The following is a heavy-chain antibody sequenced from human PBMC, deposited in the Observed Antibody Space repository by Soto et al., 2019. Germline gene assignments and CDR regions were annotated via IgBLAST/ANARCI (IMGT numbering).Heavy chain of an antibody. J-gene: IGHJ6*02. Sequence: QVQLVESGGGVVQPGRSLRLSCAASGFTFSSYAMHWVRQAPGKGLEWVAVISYDGSNKYYADSVKGRFTISRDNSKNTLYLQMNILRAEDTAVYYCAREHWYRGYYGMDVWGQGTTVTVSS. D-gene: IGHD6-13*01. V-gene: IGHV3-30-3*01. CDR1: GFTFSSYA. CDR2: ISYDGSNK. CDR3: AREHWYRGYYGMDV.